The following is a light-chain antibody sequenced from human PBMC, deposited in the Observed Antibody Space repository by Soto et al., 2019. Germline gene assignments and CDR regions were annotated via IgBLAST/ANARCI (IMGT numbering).Light chain of an antibody. V-gene: IGLV2-14*03. Sequence: QSVLTQPASVSGSPGQSITISCTGASSDMWGNNYVSWYQHYPDKAPKLMICDVSNRPSGVSDRFSGSKSGNTASLTISGLQAEDEADYYCSAFTGTTYVFGTGTKVTVL. J-gene: IGLJ1*01. CDR3: SAFTGTTYV. CDR1: SSDMWGNNY. CDR2: DVS.